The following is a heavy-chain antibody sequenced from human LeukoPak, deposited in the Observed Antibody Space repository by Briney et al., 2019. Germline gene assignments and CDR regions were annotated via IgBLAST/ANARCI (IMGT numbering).Heavy chain of an antibody. J-gene: IGHJ6*03. CDR1: GYTFTSYG. CDR3: ARDRLPTYYYYYYMDV. D-gene: IGHD5/OR15-5a*01. CDR2: ISAYNGNT. V-gene: IGHV1-18*01. Sequence: ASVKVSCKASGYTFTSYGISWVRQAPGQGLEWMGWISAYNGNTNYAQKLQGRVTMTTDTSTSTAYMELRSLRSDDTAVYYCARDRLPTYYYYYYMDVWGKGTTVTVSS.